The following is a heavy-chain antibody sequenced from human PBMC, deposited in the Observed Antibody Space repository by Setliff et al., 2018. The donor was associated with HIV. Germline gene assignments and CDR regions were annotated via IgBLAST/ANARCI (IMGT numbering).Heavy chain of an antibody. V-gene: IGHV4-59*12. D-gene: IGHD3-3*01. CDR1: GGSISSYY. CDR3: ARDRFGVPAND. Sequence: SETLSLTCTVSGGSISSYYWSWIRQPPGKGLELIGYIYYSGSTDYNPSLKSRVSISVDTSKNQFSLKLRSVTAADTAVYFCARDRFGVPANDWGQGILVTVSS. J-gene: IGHJ4*02. CDR2: IYYSGST.